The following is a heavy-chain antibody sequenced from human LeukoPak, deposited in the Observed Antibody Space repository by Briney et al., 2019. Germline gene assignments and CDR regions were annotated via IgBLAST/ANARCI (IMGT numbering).Heavy chain of an antibody. D-gene: IGHD2-15*01. CDR2: MNPNSGNT. CDR1: GYTFTGYD. CDR3: ARGNLAGRNRDIVVVVAATPKLDY. V-gene: IGHV1-8*03. Sequence: ASVKVSCKASGYTFTGYDINWVRQATGQGLEWMGWMNPNSGNTGYAQKFQGRVTITRNTSISTAYMELSSLRSEDTAVYYCARGNLAGRNRDIVVVVAATPKLDYWGQGTLVTVSS. J-gene: IGHJ4*02.